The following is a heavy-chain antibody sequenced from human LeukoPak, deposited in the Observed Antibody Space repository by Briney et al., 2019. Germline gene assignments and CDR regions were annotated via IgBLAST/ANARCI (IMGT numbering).Heavy chain of an antibody. J-gene: IGHJ4*02. D-gene: IGHD2-15*01. V-gene: IGHV3-23*01. CDR3: AKALGGSGYFDY. Sequence: PGGSLRLSCAASGFTFSIYGMSWVRQAPGKGLEWVSAISGSGGSTYYADSVKGRFTISRDNSKNTLYLQMNSLRAEDTAVYYCAKALGGSGYFDYWGQGTLVTVSS. CDR1: GFTFSIYG. CDR2: ISGSGGST.